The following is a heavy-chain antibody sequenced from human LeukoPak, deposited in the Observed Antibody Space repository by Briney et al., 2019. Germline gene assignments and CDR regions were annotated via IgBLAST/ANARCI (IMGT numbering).Heavy chain of an antibody. D-gene: IGHD6-13*01. CDR3: ARGLLGSSSWQWAYYDYGMDV. CDR1: GYTFTSYD. V-gene: IGHV1-8*01. CDR2: MNPNSGNT. J-gene: IGHJ6*02. Sequence: ASVKVSCKASGYTFTSYDINWVRQATGQGLEWMGWMNPNSGNTGYAQKFQGRVTMTRNTSISTACMELSSLRSEDTAVYYCARGLLGSSSWQWAYYDYGMDVWGQGTTVTVSS.